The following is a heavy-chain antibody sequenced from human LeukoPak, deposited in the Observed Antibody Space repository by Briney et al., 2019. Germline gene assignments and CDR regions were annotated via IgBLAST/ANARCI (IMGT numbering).Heavy chain of an antibody. CDR2: ISYDGNNK. D-gene: IGHD6-19*01. V-gene: IGHV3-30*18. Sequence: GLSVRLSCAASGFTFSNYGMHWVRQAPGKGLEWVAVISYDGNNKYCLDSVKGRFTISRDNSKRTLYLQMNALRPEDTAVYFCAKAPAQWLVLRDWGQGTLVTVP. CDR3: AKAPAQWLVLRD. J-gene: IGHJ4*02. CDR1: GFTFSNYG.